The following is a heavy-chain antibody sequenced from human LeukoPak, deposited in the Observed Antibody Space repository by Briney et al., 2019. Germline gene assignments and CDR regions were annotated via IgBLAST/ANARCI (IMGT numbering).Heavy chain of an antibody. CDR2: ISSSGSTI. D-gene: IGHD5-18*01. Sequence: PGGSLRLSCAASGFTFSDYYMSWIRQAPGKGLEWVSYISSSGSTIYYADSVKGRFTISRDNAKNSLYLQMNSLRAEDTAVYYCARDPPPGIQLWLYYFDYWGQGTLVTVSS. CDR1: GFTFSDYY. CDR3: ARDPPPGIQLWLYYFDY. J-gene: IGHJ4*02. V-gene: IGHV3-11*01.